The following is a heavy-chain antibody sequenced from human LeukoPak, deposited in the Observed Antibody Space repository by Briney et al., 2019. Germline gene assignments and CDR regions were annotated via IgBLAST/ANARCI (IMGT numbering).Heavy chain of an antibody. V-gene: IGHV4-59*01. CDR1: GGSISSYY. CDR2: IYYSGST. CDR3: ARGPRRTVYFDY. Sequence: PSETLSLTCTVSGGSISSYYWSWIRQPPGKGLEWIGYIYYSGSTNYNPSLKSRVTISVDTSKNQFSLKLSSVTAADTAVYYCARGPRRTVYFDYWGQGTLVTVSS. J-gene: IGHJ4*02. D-gene: IGHD4-11*01.